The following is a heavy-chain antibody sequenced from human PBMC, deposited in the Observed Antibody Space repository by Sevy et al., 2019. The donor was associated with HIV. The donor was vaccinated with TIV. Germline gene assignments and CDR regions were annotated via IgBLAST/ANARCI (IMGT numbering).Heavy chain of an antibody. CDR2: ISAYNGNT. D-gene: IGHD3-10*01. CDR1: GYTFTSYG. V-gene: IGHV1-18*01. Sequence: ASVKVSCKASGYTFTSYGISWVRQAPGQGLEWMGWISAYNGNTNYAQKPQGRVTMTTDTSTSTAYMELRSLRSDDTAVYYCARVHYYGSTSYYYGMDVWGQGTTVTVSS. CDR3: ARVHYYGSTSYYYGMDV. J-gene: IGHJ6*02.